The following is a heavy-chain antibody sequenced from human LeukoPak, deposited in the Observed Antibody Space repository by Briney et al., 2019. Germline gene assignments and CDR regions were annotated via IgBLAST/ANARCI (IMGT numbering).Heavy chain of an antibody. J-gene: IGHJ4*02. CDR3: ARVEVAEDY. CDR2: ISSSSSTI. CDR1: GFIFGSYS. D-gene: IGHD6-19*01. Sequence: GGSLRLSCAASGFIFGSYSMNWLRQAPGKGLEWVSYISSSSSTIYYADSVKGRFTISRDNAMNSLYLQMNSLRDEDTAVYYCARVEVAEDYWGQGTLVTVSS. V-gene: IGHV3-48*02.